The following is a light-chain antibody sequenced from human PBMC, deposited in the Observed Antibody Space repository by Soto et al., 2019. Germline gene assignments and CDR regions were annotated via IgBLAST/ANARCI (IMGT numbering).Light chain of an antibody. CDR1: QSIGKY. V-gene: IGKV1-39*01. J-gene: IGKJ5*01. CDR3: QQSYRTPT. CDR2: GAS. Sequence: DLQMTQSPSSLSASVGDRVTITCRASQSIGKYLSWFQQTPGKAPKLLIYGASTLQSGVPSRFSGSGSGTDYTLTISSLQPEDFATYYCQQSYRTPTFGQGTRLEIK.